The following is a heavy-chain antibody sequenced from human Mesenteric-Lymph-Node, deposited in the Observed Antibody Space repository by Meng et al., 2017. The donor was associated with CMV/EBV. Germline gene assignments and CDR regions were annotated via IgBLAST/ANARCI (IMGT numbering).Heavy chain of an antibody. V-gene: IGHV3-74*01. CDR2: INRDGSST. D-gene: IGHD3-10*01. CDR1: GFTFNNYW. J-gene: IGHJ4*02. CDR3: ARGGSRGLDY. Sequence: GESLKISCAASGFTFNNYWMYWVRQAPGKGLVWVSHINRDGSSTNYADSVKGRFTISRDIAKNTLYLQMNSLRAEDTAVYSCARGGSRGLDYWGQGTLVTVSS.